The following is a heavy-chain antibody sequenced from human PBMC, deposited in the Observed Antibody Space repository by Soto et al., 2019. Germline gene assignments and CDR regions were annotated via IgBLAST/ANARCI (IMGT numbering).Heavy chain of an antibody. CDR1: GGSISSYY. CDR2: IYYSGST. CDR3: ARDSEGGYSYHY. D-gene: IGHD5-18*01. Sequence: PSETLSLPCTVSGGSISSYYWSWIRQPPGKGLEWIGYIYYSGSTNYNPSLKSRVTISVDTSKNQFSLKLSSVTAADTAVYYCARDSEGGYSYHYWGQGTLVTVSS. J-gene: IGHJ4*02. V-gene: IGHV4-59*01.